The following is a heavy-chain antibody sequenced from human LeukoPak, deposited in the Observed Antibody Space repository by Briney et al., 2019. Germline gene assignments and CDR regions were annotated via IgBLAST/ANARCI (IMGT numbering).Heavy chain of an antibody. CDR2: ISSSSSYI. V-gene: IGHV3-21*01. CDR1: GFTFSSYA. CDR3: ARRGSGSYSVWYFDL. D-gene: IGHD1-26*01. Sequence: TGGSLRLSCAASGFTFSSYAMNWVRQAPGKGLEWVSSISSSSSYIYYADSVKGRFTISRDNAKNSLYLQMNSLRAEDTAVYYCARRGSGSYSVWYFDLWGRGTLVTVSS. J-gene: IGHJ2*01.